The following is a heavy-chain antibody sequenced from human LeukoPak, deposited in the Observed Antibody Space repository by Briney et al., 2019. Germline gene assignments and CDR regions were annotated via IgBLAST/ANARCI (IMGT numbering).Heavy chain of an antibody. V-gene: IGHV4-4*07. Sequence: SETLSLTCTVSGGSISRYYWSWIRQPAGKGLEGIGRIYTSGSTNYNTSPKSRVTMSVDTSKNQFSLKLSSVSAADTAVYYCARGTGIAMVRGVIIYYYYIDVWGKGTTVTVSS. D-gene: IGHD3-10*01. J-gene: IGHJ6*03. CDR1: GGSISRYY. CDR3: ARGTGIAMVRGVIIYYYYIDV. CDR2: IYTSGST.